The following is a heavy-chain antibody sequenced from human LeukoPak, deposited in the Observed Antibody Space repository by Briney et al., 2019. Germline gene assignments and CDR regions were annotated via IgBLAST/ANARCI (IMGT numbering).Heavy chain of an antibody. CDR2: IYTSGST. V-gene: IGHV4-4*07. CDR1: GGSISSYY. CDR3: ARAPWEYQLPTEYYYYYMDV. Sequence: SETLSLTCTVSGGSISSYYWSWIRQPAGKGLEWIGRIYTSGSTNYNPSLKSRVTMSVDTSKNQFSLKLSSVTAADTAVYYCARAPWEYQLPTEYYYYYMDVWGKGTTVTVSS. D-gene: IGHD2-2*01. J-gene: IGHJ6*03.